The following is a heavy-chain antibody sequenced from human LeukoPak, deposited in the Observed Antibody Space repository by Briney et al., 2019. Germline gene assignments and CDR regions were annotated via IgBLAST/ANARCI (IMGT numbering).Heavy chain of an antibody. V-gene: IGHV1-69*13. CDR2: IIPIFGTA. CDR3: ARKLGEYDAFDI. CDR1: GGTFSSYA. J-gene: IGHJ3*02. Sequence: GASVKVSCKASGGTFSSYAISWVRQAPGQGLEWMGGIIPIFGTANYAQKFQGRVTITADESTSTAYMELSSLRSEDTAVYYCARKLGEYDAFDIWGQGTMVTVSS. D-gene: IGHD2/OR15-2a*01.